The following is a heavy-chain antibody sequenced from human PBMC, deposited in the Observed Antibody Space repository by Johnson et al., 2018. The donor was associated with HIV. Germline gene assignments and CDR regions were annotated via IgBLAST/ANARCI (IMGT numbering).Heavy chain of an antibody. J-gene: IGHJ3*02. CDR2: NSWNSGSRLCT. CDR1: GFTVSSNY. D-gene: IGHD4-23*01. CDR3: ARPTTVEKGEDAFDI. Sequence: VQLVESGGGVVRPGGSLRLSCAASGFTVSSNYMHWVRQAPGKGLEWVSGNSWNSGSRLCTGYAAAVKGRLTISRDNPKNSLYLQMNSLRAEDTAVYYCARPTTVEKGEDAFDIWGQGTMVTVSS. V-gene: IGHV3-20*04.